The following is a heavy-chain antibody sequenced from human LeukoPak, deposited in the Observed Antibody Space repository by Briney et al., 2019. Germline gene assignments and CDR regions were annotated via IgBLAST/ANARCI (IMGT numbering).Heavy chain of an antibody. CDR1: GFTFSSYA. CDR2: ISGSGGST. Sequence: GGSLRLSCAASGFTFSSYAMSWVRQAPGKGLEWDSAISGSGGSTYYADSVKGRFTISRDNSKDTLYLQMNSLRAEDTAVYYCAKDPYGSGSYYPHNWFDPWGQGTLVTVSS. CDR3: AKDPYGSGSYYPHNWFDP. D-gene: IGHD3-10*01. J-gene: IGHJ5*02. V-gene: IGHV3-23*01.